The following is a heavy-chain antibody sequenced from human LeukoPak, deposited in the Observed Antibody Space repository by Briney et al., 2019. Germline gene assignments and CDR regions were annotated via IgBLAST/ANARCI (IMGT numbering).Heavy chain of an antibody. Sequence: VASVKVSCKASGGTFSSYAISWVRQAPGQGLEWMGGIIPIFGTANYAQKFQGRVTITADESTSTAYMELSSLRSEDTAVYYCAKSSSGFLDVFDLWGQGTMVTVSS. D-gene: IGHD3-22*01. CDR1: GGTFSSYA. CDR2: IIPIFGTA. V-gene: IGHV1-69*01. CDR3: AKSSSGFLDVFDL. J-gene: IGHJ3*01.